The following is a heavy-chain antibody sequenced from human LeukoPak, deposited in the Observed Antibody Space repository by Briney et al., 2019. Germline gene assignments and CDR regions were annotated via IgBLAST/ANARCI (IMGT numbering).Heavy chain of an antibody. V-gene: IGHV3-48*01. J-gene: IGHJ4*02. CDR2: ISITSDTI. CDR1: GFTFSSYS. Sequence: QPGGSLRLSCVASGFTFSSYSMNWVRQAPGKGLEWVSYISITSDTIYYAESVKGRFTISRDNAKNSLSLQMNSLRGEDTAVYYCAREVISTPSYFDYWGQGILVTVSS. CDR3: AREVISTPSYFDY. D-gene: IGHD2-2*01.